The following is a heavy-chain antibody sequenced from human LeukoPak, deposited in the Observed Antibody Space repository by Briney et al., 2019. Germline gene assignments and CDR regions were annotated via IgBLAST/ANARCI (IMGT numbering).Heavy chain of an antibody. CDR1: GYTFTSYG. Sequence: GASVKVSCKASGYTFTSYGISWVRQAPGQGLEWMGGIIPIFGTANYAQKFQGRVTITADESTSTAYMELSSLRSEDTAVYYCARGKIPKDIVVVPAANYYYYYMDVWGKGTTVTVSS. J-gene: IGHJ6*03. CDR2: IIPIFGTA. CDR3: ARGKIPKDIVVVPAANYYYYYMDV. D-gene: IGHD2-2*01. V-gene: IGHV1-69*13.